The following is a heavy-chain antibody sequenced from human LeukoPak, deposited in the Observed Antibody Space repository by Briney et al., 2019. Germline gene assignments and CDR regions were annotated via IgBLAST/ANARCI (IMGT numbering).Heavy chain of an antibody. Sequence: ASVKVSCRPSGSTITDYFVHWVRQAPGQGLEWMGWINHNSGGINYAQKFQGRVSMTRDTSISTAHMELSRLTSDHTAVYFCARKIGGPGVPFDYWGQGTLVTVSS. CDR2: INHNSGGI. CDR1: GSTITDYF. V-gene: IGHV1-2*02. D-gene: IGHD3-10*01. CDR3: ARKIGGPGVPFDY. J-gene: IGHJ4*02.